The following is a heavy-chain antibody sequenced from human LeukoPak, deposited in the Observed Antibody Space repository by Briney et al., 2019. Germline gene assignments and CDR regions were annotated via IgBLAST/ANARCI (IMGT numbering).Heavy chain of an antibody. V-gene: IGHV4-39*07. CDR2: FYYRATVFNSGST. CDR3: SRGGGSDGSPRINAFDI. J-gene: IGHJ3*02. D-gene: IGHD2-15*01. CDR1: GDSLNTFY. Sequence: ASETLSLTCSVSGDSLNTFYWSWLRQPPGKGLEWIGTFYYRATVFNSGSTYYNPSLKSRVTISLDTSNNQFSLRLSSVTAADTAVYYCSRGGGSDGSPRINAFDIWGQGTMLTVSS.